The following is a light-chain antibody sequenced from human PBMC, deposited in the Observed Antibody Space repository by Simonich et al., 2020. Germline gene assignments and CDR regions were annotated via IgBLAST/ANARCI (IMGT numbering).Light chain of an antibody. CDR2: TDS. CDR1: VLAKKY. Sequence: SYELTQPSSVSVSPGQTARLTCSGDVLAKKYARWFQQKPGQAPVLVIYTDSERPSGIPERFSGSSSGTTVTLTISGAQVEDEADYYCYSAADNNLVFGGGTKLTVL. CDR3: YSAADNNLV. J-gene: IGLJ2*01. V-gene: IGLV3-27*01.